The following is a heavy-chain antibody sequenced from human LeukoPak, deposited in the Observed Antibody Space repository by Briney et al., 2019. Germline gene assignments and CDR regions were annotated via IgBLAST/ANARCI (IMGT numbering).Heavy chain of an antibody. CDR1: GFTFSSYW. CDR2: INHNGNVN. CDR3: ARGGGLDV. J-gene: IGHJ6*02. V-gene: IGHV3-7*03. Sequence: GGSLRLSCAASGFTFSSYWMNWARQAPGRGLEWVASINHNGNVNYYVDSVKGRFTISRDNAKNSLYLQMSNLRAEDTAVYFCARGGGLDVWGQGATVTVSS. D-gene: IGHD3-16*01.